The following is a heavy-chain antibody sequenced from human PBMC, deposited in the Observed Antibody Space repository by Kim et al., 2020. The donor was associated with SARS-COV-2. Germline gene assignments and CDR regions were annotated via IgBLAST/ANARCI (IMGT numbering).Heavy chain of an antibody. J-gene: IGHJ2*01. V-gene: IGHV1-69*13. CDR3: ARAVAVAGIHWYFDL. D-gene: IGHD6-19*01. CDR2: IIPIFGTA. CDR1: GGTFSSYA. Sequence: SVKVSCKASGGTFSSYAISWVRQAPGQGLEWMGGIIPIFGTANYAQKFQGRVTITADESTSTAYMELSSLRSEDTAVYYCARAVAVAGIHWYFDLWGRGTLVTVSS.